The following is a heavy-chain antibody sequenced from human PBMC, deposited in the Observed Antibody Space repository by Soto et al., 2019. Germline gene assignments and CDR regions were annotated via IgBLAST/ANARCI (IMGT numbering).Heavy chain of an antibody. Sequence: SVKVSCKASGFTFTNSAVQWVRQARGQRLEWIGWIVVGSGNTNYAQKFQERVTITRDMSTRTVYMQLSRLRSEDTAVYYCAAAEGHSQSYGSYRGQATLVTVS. J-gene: IGHJ4*02. V-gene: IGHV1-58*01. CDR2: IVVGSGNT. D-gene: IGHD3-10*01. CDR3: AAAEGHSQSYGSY. CDR1: GFTFTNSA.